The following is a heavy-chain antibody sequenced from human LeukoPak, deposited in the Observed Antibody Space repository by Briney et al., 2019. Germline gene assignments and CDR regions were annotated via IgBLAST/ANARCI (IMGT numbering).Heavy chain of an antibody. CDR2: IRYGGSNK. CDR3: AKVGGGGITIFGEDY. Sequence: GGSLRLSCAASGFTFSSYGMNLVRQAPGKGLEWVAFIRYGGSNKYYADSVKGRFTISRDNSKNTLYLQMNSLRAEDTAVYYCAKVGGGGITIFGEDYWGQGTLVTVSS. V-gene: IGHV3-30*02. CDR1: GFTFSSYG. D-gene: IGHD3-3*01. J-gene: IGHJ4*02.